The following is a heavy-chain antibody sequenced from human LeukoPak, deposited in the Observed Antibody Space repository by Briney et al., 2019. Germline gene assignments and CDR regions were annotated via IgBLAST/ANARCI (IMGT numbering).Heavy chain of an antibody. CDR2: IYTSGST. V-gene: IGHV4-4*07. D-gene: IGHD3-3*01. J-gene: IGHJ4*02. CDR3: ARENVDYDFWSGYYPFDY. Sequence: SETLSLTCTASGGSISSYYWSWIRQPAGKGLEWIGRIYTSGSTNYNPSLKSRVTMSVDTSKNQFSLKLSSVTAADTAVYYCARENVDYDFWSGYYPFDYWGQGTLVTVSS. CDR1: GGSISSYY.